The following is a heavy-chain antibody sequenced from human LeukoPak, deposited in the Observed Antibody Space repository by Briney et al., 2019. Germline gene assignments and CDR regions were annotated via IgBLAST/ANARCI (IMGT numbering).Heavy chain of an antibody. CDR2: IYTSGST. D-gene: IGHD3-3*01. Sequence: SETLSLTCTVSGGSISSYYWGWIRQPAGKGLEWIGRIYTSGSTNYNPSLKSRVTISGDTSKNQFSLKLNYVTAADTAIYYCARMYYDFWSVPSMFDYWGQGTLVTVSS. V-gene: IGHV4-4*07. CDR3: ARMYYDFWSVPSMFDY. CDR1: GGSISSYY. J-gene: IGHJ4*02.